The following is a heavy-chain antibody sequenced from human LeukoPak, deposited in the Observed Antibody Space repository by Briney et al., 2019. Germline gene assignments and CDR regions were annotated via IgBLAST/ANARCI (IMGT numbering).Heavy chain of an antibody. D-gene: IGHD1-26*01. V-gene: IGHV3-23*01. CDR3: AKKWGVGTTTLDYFDY. CDR2: ISGSAGST. Sequence: GGSLRLSCAASGFTFGNYAMSWVRQAPGKGLEWVSGISGSAGSTYYADSVKGRFTISRDNSKNTLYLQMNSLTDDDTAVYYCAKKWGVGTTTLDYFDYWGQGTLVTVSS. CDR1: GFTFGNYA. J-gene: IGHJ4*02.